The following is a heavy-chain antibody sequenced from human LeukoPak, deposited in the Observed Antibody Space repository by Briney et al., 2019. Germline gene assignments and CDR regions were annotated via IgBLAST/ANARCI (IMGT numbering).Heavy chain of an antibody. CDR3: ARAPERWYSYGSYTYYYMDV. D-gene: IGHD5-18*01. CDR2: IYHSGST. CDR1: GYSISSGYY. J-gene: IGHJ6*03. V-gene: IGHV4-38-2*02. Sequence: SETLSLTCTVSGYSISSGYYWGWIRQPPGKGLEWIGSIYHSGSTYYNPSLKSRVTISVDTSKNQFSLKLSSVTAADTAVYYCARAPERWYSYGSYTYYYMDVWGKGTTVTVSS.